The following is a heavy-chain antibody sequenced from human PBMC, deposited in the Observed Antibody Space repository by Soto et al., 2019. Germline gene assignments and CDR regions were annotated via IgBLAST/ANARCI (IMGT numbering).Heavy chain of an antibody. D-gene: IGHD1-26*01. CDR2: IIGSGTTT. CDR1: GLMFRSYT. CDR3: AKKGFPSWDHKNWYYDL. V-gene: IGHV3-23*01. Sequence: GSGLMFRSYTMTGVRHAPGKRLDWISVIIGSGTTTYYADSVKGRFTISRDNSKNTLYLQMNGLRAEDTAVYYCAKKGFPSWDHKNWYYDLWGRGPLATVPS. J-gene: IGHJ2*01.